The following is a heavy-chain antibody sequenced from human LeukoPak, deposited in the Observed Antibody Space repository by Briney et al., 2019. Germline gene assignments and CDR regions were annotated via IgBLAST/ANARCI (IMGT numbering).Heavy chain of an antibody. D-gene: IGHD3-10*01. V-gene: IGHV1-18*01. J-gene: IGHJ4*02. CDR2: ISAYNGNT. Sequence: ASMKVSCKASGYTFTSYGISWVRQAPGQGLEWMGWISAYNGNTNYAQKLQGRVTMTTDTSTSTAYMELRSLRSDDTAVYYCARDSRLRYYGSGSPPNYWGQGTLVTVSS. CDR3: ARDSRLRYYGSGSPPNY. CDR1: GYTFTSYG.